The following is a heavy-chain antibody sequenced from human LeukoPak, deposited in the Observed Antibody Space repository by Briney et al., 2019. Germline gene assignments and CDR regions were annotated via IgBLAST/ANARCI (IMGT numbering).Heavy chain of an antibody. V-gene: IGHV4-34*01. CDR1: GGSISSYY. Sequence: SETLSLTCTVSGGSISSYYWSWIRQPPGKGLEWIGEINHSGSTNYNPSVKSRVTISVDTSKNQFSLKLSSVTAADTAVYYCARRGPRRYYFDYWGQGTLVTVSS. D-gene: IGHD2-21*01. J-gene: IGHJ4*02. CDR3: ARRGPRRYYFDY. CDR2: INHSGST.